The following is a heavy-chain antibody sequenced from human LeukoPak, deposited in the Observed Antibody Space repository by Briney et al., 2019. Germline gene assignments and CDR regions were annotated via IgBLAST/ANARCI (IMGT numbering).Heavy chain of an antibody. J-gene: IGHJ4*02. CDR1: GFTFSSYA. CDR3: ANAVVAATWDY. Sequence: AGGSLRLSCAASGFTFSSYAVSWVRQAPGKGLEWVSAISGSGGSTYYADSVKGRFTISRDNSKNTLYLQMNSLRAEDTAVYYCANAVVAATWDYWGQGTLVTVSS. CDR2: ISGSGGST. D-gene: IGHD2-15*01. V-gene: IGHV3-23*01.